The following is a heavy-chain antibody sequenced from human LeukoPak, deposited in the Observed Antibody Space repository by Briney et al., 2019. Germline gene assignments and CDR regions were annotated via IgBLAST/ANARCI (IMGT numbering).Heavy chain of an antibody. CDR3: ARFEANYEDNRSYYYFDY. J-gene: IGHJ4*02. D-gene: IGHD3-10*01. CDR1: GYTFSNYW. Sequence: PGESLKISCKISGYTFSNYWIGWVRQMPGKGLEWMGIIYPEDSDIKYSPSFQGQVTFAADKSISTAYLQWSSLKASDTAIYYCARFEANYEDNRSYYYFDYWGQGTLVTVHS. V-gene: IGHV5-51*01. CDR2: IYPEDSDI.